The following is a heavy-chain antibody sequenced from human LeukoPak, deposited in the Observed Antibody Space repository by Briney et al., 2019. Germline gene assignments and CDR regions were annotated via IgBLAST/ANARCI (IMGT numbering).Heavy chain of an antibody. Sequence: SETLSLTCTVSGGSISSSSHYWGWIRQPPGKGLEWIGRIYYSGSTYYNPSRRSRVTISVDTSKNQFSLKLSSVTAADTAVSYCSRLVARFDYWGQGTLVTVSS. D-gene: IGHD2-2*01. CDR1: GGSISSSSHY. V-gene: IGHV4-39*01. CDR3: SRLVARFDY. J-gene: IGHJ4*02. CDR2: IYYSGST.